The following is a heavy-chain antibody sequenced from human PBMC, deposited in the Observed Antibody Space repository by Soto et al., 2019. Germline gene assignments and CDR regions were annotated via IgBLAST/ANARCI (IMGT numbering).Heavy chain of an antibody. CDR1: GFTFSNYA. Sequence: EVQVLESGGGLVQPGGSLRLSCAASGFTFSNYAMSWVRQAPGKGLEWVSSISGSGGTTYYADSVKGRLTLSRDNSKNTLYLQMNSLIVEDTAVYYCAKNNMGYYLDYWGQGTLVTVSS. J-gene: IGHJ4*02. D-gene: IGHD3-10*01. V-gene: IGHV3-23*01. CDR2: ISGSGGTT. CDR3: AKNNMGYYLDY.